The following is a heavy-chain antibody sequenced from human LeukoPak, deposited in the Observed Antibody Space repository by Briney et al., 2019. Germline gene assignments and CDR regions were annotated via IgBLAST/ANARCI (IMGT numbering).Heavy chain of an antibody. Sequence: ASVKVSCXASGYTFTSYGISWVRRAPGQGLVWMGWISAYNGNTNYAQKLQGRVTMTTDTSTRTAYMELRSLRSDDTAVYYCARVVVPVSINWFDPWGQGTLVTVSS. V-gene: IGHV1-18*01. CDR3: ARVVVPVSINWFDP. CDR1: GYTFTSYG. CDR2: ISAYNGNT. J-gene: IGHJ5*02. D-gene: IGHD2-2*01.